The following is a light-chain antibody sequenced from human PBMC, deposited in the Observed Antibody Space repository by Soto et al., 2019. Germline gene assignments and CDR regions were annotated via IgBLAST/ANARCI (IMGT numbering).Light chain of an antibody. CDR1: QSLLDSDGDTY. CDR3: VQATHWPLT. V-gene: IGKV2-30*01. J-gene: IGKJ4*01. CDR2: QVS. Sequence: DIVMTQTPLSSPVTLGQPASISCRSSQSLLDSDGDTYLSWLQQRPGQSPRRLIYQVSKRDSGVPDRFSGSGSGTDFTLKISRVEAEDVGIYYCVQATHWPLTFGGGTKVEI.